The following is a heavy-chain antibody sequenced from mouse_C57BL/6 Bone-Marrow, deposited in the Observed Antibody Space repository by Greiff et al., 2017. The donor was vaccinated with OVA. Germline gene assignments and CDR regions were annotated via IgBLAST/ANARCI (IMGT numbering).Heavy chain of an antibody. CDR1: GYTFTSYD. Sequence: VQLQQSGPELVKPGASVKLSCKASGYTFTSYDINWVKQRPGQGLEWIGWIYPRDGSTKYNEKFKGKATLTVDTSSSTAYMELHSLTSEDSAVYFCASPDYYGSSYLDYWGQGTTLTVSS. J-gene: IGHJ2*01. CDR2: IYPRDGST. V-gene: IGHV1-85*01. D-gene: IGHD1-1*01. CDR3: ASPDYYGSSYLDY.